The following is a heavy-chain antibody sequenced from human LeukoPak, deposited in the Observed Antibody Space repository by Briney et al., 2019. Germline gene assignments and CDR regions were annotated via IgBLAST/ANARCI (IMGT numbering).Heavy chain of an antibody. J-gene: IGHJ4*02. V-gene: IGHV3-49*04. CDR3: ARGLRAVGTTLDY. Sequence: GGSLRLSCAASGFTFSTYEMNWVRQAPGKGLEWVVLLYGGTIEYGASVKGRFSISRDDSKTIAYLQMDSLKIEDTGVYYCARGLRAVGTTLDYWGLGTLVTVSS. D-gene: IGHD1-7*01. CDR2: LYGGTI. CDR1: GFTFSTYE.